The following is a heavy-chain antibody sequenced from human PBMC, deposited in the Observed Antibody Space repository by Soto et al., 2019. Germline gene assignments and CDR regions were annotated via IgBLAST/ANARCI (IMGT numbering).Heavy chain of an antibody. Sequence: QLVQSGPAVKKPGASVKVSCKASGYTFSSYTISWVRQAPGQGLEWMGWISPYNGNTKYTQKLQGRLTMTTDTSTSTAYMELRSLRSDDTAVYYCARADYGVDDYWGKGTLVTVSS. CDR2: ISPYNGNT. CDR1: GYTFSSYT. J-gene: IGHJ4*02. CDR3: ARADYGVDDY. D-gene: IGHD3-16*01. V-gene: IGHV1-18*01.